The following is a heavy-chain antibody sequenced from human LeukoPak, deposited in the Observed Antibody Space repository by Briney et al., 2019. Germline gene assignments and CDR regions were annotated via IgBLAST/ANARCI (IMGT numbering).Heavy chain of an antibody. Sequence: SGGSLRLSCAASGFTFSSYGMHWVRQAPGKGLEWVAVISYDGSNKYYADSVKGRFTISRDNSKNTLYLQMNSLRAEDTAVYYCAKDMAADDSTDLDYWGQGTLVTVSS. CDR3: AKDMAADDSTDLDY. J-gene: IGHJ4*02. CDR1: GFTFSSYG. V-gene: IGHV3-30*18. CDR2: ISYDGSNK. D-gene: IGHD3-3*01.